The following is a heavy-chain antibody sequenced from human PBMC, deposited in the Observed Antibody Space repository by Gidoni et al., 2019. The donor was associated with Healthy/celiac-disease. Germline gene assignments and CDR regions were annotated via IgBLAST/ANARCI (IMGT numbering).Heavy chain of an antibody. CDR1: GFPFSSYA. D-gene: IGHD2-2*02. CDR3: AKAGYCSSTSCYSVTIFGVAFDY. CDR2: ISGSGGST. V-gene: IGHV3-23*04. J-gene: IGHJ4*02. Sequence: EVQLVESGGGLVQPGGSLRLSCAAPGFPFSSYAMGWVRQAPGKGLGWVSAISGSGGSTYYADSVKGRFTISRDNSKNTLYLQMNSLRAEDTAVYYCAKAGYCSSTSCYSVTIFGVAFDYWGQGTLVTVSS.